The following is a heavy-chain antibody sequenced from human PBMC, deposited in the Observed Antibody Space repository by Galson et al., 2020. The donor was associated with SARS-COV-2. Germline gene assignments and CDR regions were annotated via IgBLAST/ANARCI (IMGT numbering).Heavy chain of an antibody. CDR2: IIPIFGTA. Sequence: KISCKASAGTFSSYAISWVRQAPGQGLEWMGGIIPIFGTANYAQKFQGRVTITADESTSTAYMELSSLRSEDTAVYYCARAHVLGSGADGYSGYVYGMDVWGQGTTVTGSS. CDR1: AGTFSSYA. D-gene: IGHD5-12*01. J-gene: IGHJ6*02. V-gene: IGHV1-69*01. CDR3: ARAHVLGSGADGYSGYVYGMDV.